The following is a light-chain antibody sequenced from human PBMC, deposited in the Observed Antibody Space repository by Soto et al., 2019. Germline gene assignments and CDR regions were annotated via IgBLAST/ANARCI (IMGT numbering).Light chain of an antibody. J-gene: IGKJ1*01. V-gene: IGKV1-5*03. CDR2: EAS. Sequence: DIQMTQSPSTLSASVGDRVTITCRASQSISSWLAWYQQKPGKAPNLLIYEASRLESAVPSRFIGSASGTEFTLTINSLQPADFATYFCQQYSRYPETFGQGTKVEIK. CDR3: QQYSRYPET. CDR1: QSISSW.